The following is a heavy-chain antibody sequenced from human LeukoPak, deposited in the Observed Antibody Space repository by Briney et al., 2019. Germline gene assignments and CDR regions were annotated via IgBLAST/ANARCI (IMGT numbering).Heavy chain of an antibody. J-gene: IGHJ6*03. CDR1: GFTFSSYS. CDR2: ISSSSSYI. Sequence: GGSLRLSCAASGFTFSSYSMNWVRQAPGKGLEWVSSISSSSSYIYYADSVKGRFTISRDNAKNSLYLQMNSLRAEDTAVYYCARDEGYSSGWYTYYYYYMDVWGKGTTVTISS. V-gene: IGHV3-21*01. CDR3: ARDEGYSSGWYTYYYYYMDV. D-gene: IGHD6-19*01.